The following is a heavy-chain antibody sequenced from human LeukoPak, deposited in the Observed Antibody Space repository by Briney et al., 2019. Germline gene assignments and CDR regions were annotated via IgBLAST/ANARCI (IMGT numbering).Heavy chain of an antibody. Sequence: PSETLSLTCTVSGGSISSGDYYWSWIRQPPGKGLEWIGYIYYSGSTYYNPSLKSRVTISVDTSKNQFSLKLSSVTAADTAVYYCARDGRRWRDWLFGDAFDIWGQGTMVTVSS. CDR3: ARDGRRWRDWLFGDAFDI. J-gene: IGHJ3*02. CDR1: GGSISSGDYY. CDR2: IYYSGST. V-gene: IGHV4-30-4*01. D-gene: IGHD3/OR15-3a*01.